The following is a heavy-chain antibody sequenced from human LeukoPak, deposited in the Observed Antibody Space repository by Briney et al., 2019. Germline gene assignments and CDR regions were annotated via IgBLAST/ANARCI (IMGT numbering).Heavy chain of an antibody. CDR3: ARIMDLLGVRLDF. CDR1: GFTFNKYW. CDR2: MRQDGGEI. Sequence: TGGSLRLSCVVSGFTFNKYWMSWVRQAPGKGLEWVATMRQDGGEIYYVDSVRGRFTISRDNAKNSLYLQMNSLRAEDTAMYYCARIMDLLGVRLDFWGQGTLVTVSS. V-gene: IGHV3-7*01. J-gene: IGHJ4*02. D-gene: IGHD2-8*01.